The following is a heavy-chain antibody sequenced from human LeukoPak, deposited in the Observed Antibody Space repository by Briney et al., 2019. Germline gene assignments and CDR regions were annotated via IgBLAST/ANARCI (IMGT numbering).Heavy chain of an antibody. CDR3: ASMTTVTSDFDY. J-gene: IGHJ4*02. CDR2: IYYSGST. V-gene: IGHV4-30-4*08. Sequence: PSETLSLTCTVSGGSISSGDYYWSWIRQPPGKGLEWIGYIYYSGSTYYNPSLKSRVTISVDTSKNQFSLKLSSVTAADTAVYYCASMTTVTSDFDYWGQRTLVTVSS. CDR1: GGSISSGDYY. D-gene: IGHD4-11*01.